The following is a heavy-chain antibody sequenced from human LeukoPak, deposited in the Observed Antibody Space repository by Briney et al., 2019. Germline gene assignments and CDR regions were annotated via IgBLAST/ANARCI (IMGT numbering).Heavy chain of an antibody. CDR2: IYYSGST. CDR1: GGSVSSGSYY. CDR3: ASCASNKYSSGWYDSFDY. D-gene: IGHD6-19*01. J-gene: IGHJ4*02. Sequence: SETLSLTCTVSGGSVSSGSYYWSWIRQPPGKGLEWIGYIYYSGSTNYNPSLKSRVTISVDTSKNQFSLKLSSVTAADTAVYYCASCASNKYSSGWYDSFDYWGQGTLVTVSS. V-gene: IGHV4-61*01.